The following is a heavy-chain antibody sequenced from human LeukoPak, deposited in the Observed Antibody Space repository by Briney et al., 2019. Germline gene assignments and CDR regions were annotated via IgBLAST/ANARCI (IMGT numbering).Heavy chain of an antibody. CDR1: GFTFYDYT. CDR2: ITRDAGST. Sequence: QAGGSLRLSCAASGFTFYDYTMHWVRQAPGKGLEWLSLITRDAGSTFYADSVKGRFTISRDNSRNSLYLQMNNLRTEDTALYFCANERTLTFDYWGRGTLVTVSS. J-gene: IGHJ4*02. D-gene: IGHD1-14*01. V-gene: IGHV3-43*01. CDR3: ANERTLTFDY.